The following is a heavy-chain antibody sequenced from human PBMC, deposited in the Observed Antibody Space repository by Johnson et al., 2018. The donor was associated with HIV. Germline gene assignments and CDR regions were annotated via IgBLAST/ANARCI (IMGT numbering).Heavy chain of an antibody. J-gene: IGHJ3*02. Sequence: VQLVESGGGLVQPGGSLRLSCAASGFTFSSYDMHWVRQATGKGLEWVSAIGTAGDTYYPGSVKGRFTISRENAKNSLYLQMNSLRAGDTAVYYCARARPKRKYCFWGGYYRLDHDAFDIGGQGTMVTVSS. CDR1: GFTFSSYD. D-gene: IGHD3-3*01. V-gene: IGHV3-13*01. CDR3: ARARPKRKYCFWGGYYRLDHDAFDI. CDR2: IGTAGDT.